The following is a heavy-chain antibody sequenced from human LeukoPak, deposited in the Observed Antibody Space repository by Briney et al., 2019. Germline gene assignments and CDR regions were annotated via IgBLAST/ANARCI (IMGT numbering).Heavy chain of an antibody. J-gene: IGHJ4*02. CDR1: GGSISSSSFY. V-gene: IGHV4-39*07. CDR3: ARVDMVRGYYFDY. Sequence: PSETLSLTCTVSGGSISSSSFYWGWIRQPPGKGLEWIGSIYYSGSTNYNPSLKSRVTISVDTSKNQFSLKLSSVTAADTAVYYCARVDMVRGYYFDYWGQGILVTVSS. D-gene: IGHD3-10*01. CDR2: IYYSGST.